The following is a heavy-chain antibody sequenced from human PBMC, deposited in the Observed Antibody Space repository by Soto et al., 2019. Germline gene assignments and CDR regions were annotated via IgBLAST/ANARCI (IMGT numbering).Heavy chain of an antibody. D-gene: IGHD2-21*01. J-gene: IGHJ4*02. V-gene: IGHV3-33*01. CDR1: GFSFSSYG. CDR3: ARVNGCAGDCYSGLLDY. CDR2: IWYDGSKE. Sequence: GGSLRLSCAASGFSFSSYGMHWVRQAPGKGLEWLALIWYDGSKELYADDVKGRITISRDNSKNKAYLQMNRLRAEDTAVYFFARVNGCAGDCYSGLLDYWGQGTLVTVSS.